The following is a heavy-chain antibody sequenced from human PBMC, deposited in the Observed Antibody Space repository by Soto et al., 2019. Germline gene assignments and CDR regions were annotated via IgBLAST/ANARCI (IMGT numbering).Heavy chain of an antibody. D-gene: IGHD4-17*01. CDR1: GFNFSIYW. J-gene: IGHJ4*02. CDR2: INSDGTYA. V-gene: IGHV3-74*01. Sequence: EVQLVESGGGLVQPGGSLRLSCAASGFNFSIYWMHWFRQVPGKGLVWVSRINSDGTYANYADSVKGRFTSTRDNAKNTLYLEMNSLRAEDTAIYYCARGGAYGDYRSDYWGQGTLVTVSS. CDR3: ARGGAYGDYRSDY.